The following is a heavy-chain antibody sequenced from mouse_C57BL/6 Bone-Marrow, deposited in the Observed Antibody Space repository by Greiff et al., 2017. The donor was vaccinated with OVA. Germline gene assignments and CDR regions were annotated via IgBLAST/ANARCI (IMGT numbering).Heavy chain of an antibody. J-gene: IGHJ4*01. V-gene: IGHV1-74*01. CDR3: AIGHYGSSYVHYAMDY. CDR2: IHPSDSDT. Sequence: KQPGAELVKPGASVKVSCKASGYTFTSYWMHWVKQRPGQGLEWIGRIHPSDSDTNYTQKFKGKATLTVDKSSSTAYMQLSSLTSEDSAVYYCAIGHYGSSYVHYAMDYWGQGTSVTVSS. D-gene: IGHD1-1*01. CDR1: GYTFTSYW.